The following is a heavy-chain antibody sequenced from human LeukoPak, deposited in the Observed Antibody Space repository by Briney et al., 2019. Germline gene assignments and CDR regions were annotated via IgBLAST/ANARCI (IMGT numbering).Heavy chain of an antibody. V-gene: IGHV3-21*01. CDR2: ISSNGGYI. CDR3: ARVRGATGHDAFDI. J-gene: IGHJ3*02. CDR1: GFTFSDYT. Sequence: GGSLRLSCAASGFTFSDYTMNWVRQAPGKGLEWVSSISSNGGYIYYADSLKGRFTISRDNAKNSLYLQMNSLRAEDTAVYYCARVRGATGHDAFDIWGQGTMVTVSS.